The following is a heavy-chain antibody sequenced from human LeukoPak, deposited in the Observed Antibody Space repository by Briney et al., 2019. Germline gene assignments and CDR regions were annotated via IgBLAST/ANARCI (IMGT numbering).Heavy chain of an antibody. CDR2: ISTYTGTT. CDR1: GGTFSSYA. CDR3: ARRVAANCLDP. J-gene: IGHJ5*02. Sequence: GASVKVSCKASGGTFSSYAISWVRQAPGQGLEWMGWISTYTGTTHYAQKLQGRVTMTTDTSTNTAHMELRSLKSDDTAVYYCARRVAANCLDPWGQGTLVTVSS. V-gene: IGHV1-18*01. D-gene: IGHD6-13*01.